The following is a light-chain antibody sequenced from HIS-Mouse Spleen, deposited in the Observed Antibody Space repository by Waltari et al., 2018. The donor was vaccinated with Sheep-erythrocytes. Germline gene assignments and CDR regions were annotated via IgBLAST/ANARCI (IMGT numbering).Light chain of an antibody. CDR3: SSYTSSSTLVV. CDR2: DVS. CDR1: SSDVGGYNY. J-gene: IGLJ2*01. Sequence: QSALTQPASVSGSPGQSITISCTGTSSDVGGYNYVSWYQQNPGKAPKLMIYDVSNRPSGVSNRFSGSKSGNTASLTISGIQAEDEADYYCSSYTSSSTLVVFGGGTKLTVL. V-gene: IGLV2-14*03.